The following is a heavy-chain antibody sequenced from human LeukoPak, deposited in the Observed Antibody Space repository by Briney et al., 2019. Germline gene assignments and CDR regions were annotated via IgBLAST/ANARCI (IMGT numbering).Heavy chain of an antibody. CDR1: GGSISSYY. CDR2: IYTSGST. Sequence: TSSETLSLTCTVSGGSISSYYWSWIRQPAGKGLEWIGRIYTSGSTNYNPSLKSRVTMSVDTSKNQFSLKLSSVTAADTAVYYCARVGITMVRGDWFDPWGQGTLVTVSS. V-gene: IGHV4-4*07. CDR3: ARVGITMVRGDWFDP. D-gene: IGHD3-10*01. J-gene: IGHJ5*02.